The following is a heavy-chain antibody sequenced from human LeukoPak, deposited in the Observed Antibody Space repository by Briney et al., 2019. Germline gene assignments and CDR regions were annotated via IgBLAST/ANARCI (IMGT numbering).Heavy chain of an antibody. CDR3: SRDSRHNDY. CDR2: ISGSAHDV. CDR1: GFTFSDFY. V-gene: IGHV3-11*01. Sequence: GGSLRLSCAASGFTFSDFYMTWIRQAPGKGLELLSYISGSAHDVNYIDSVRGRFTISRDNAKNSLYLHMNSLTVEDTAVYYCSRDSRHNDYWGQGTLVTVSS. J-gene: IGHJ4*02.